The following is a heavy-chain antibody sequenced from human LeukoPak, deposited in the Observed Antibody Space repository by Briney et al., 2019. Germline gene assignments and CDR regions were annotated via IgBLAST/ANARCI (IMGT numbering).Heavy chain of an antibody. CDR1: GFTFSSYW. CDR2: INSDGSST. D-gene: IGHD3-3*01. CDR3: ARAVWSGYFWFDP. Sequence: PGGSLRLSCAASGFTFSSYWMHWVRQAPGKGLVWVSRINSDGSSTSYADSVKGRFTISRDNARNTLYLQMNSLRAEDTAVYYCARAVWSGYFWFDPWGQGTLVTVSS. V-gene: IGHV3-74*01. J-gene: IGHJ5*02.